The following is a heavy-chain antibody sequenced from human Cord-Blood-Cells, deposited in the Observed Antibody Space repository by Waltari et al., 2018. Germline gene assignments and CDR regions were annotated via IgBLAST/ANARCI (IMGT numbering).Heavy chain of an antibody. D-gene: IGHD3-10*01. J-gene: IGHJ4*02. CDR2: IYPGDSAT. CDR3: ARHGRFGELGY. CDR1: GYRFTSYR. Sequence: EVQLVQSGAEVKKPGESLKISCKGYGYRFTSYRTACVGQMPGKGLEWMGSIYPGDSATRYSPSSQGQVTISADKSISTAYLQWSSLKASDTAMYYCARHGRFGELGYWGQGTLVTVSS. V-gene: IGHV5-51*01.